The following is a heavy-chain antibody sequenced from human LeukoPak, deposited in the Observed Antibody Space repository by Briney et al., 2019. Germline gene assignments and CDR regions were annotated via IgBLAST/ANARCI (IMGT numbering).Heavy chain of an antibody. CDR3: ARGASVGLLWFGETDRYNWFDP. J-gene: IGHJ5*02. CDR2: INSDGSIT. Sequence: PGGSLRLSCAASGFTFSSYWMHWVRQAPGKGLVWVSRINSDGSITTYAGSVKGRFTISRDNAKNTLYLQMNSLRAEDTAVYYCARGASVGLLWFGETDRYNWFDPWGQGTLVTVSS. D-gene: IGHD3-10*01. CDR1: GFTFSSYW. V-gene: IGHV3-74*01.